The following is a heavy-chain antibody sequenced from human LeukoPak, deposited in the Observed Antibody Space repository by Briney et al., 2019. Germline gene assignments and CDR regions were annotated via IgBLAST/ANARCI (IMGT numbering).Heavy chain of an antibody. CDR3: VRFRGGYRSTWHFDY. CDR1: GFTFSQHA. CDR2: IGGGDYIT. V-gene: IGHV3-23*01. D-gene: IGHD6-13*01. Sequence: GCSLTLSCAHSGFTFSQHAMRWVRQDPRNALEWVSTIGGGDYITFYVDSVEGRFTISRDKSKDTLYLHMSSLRAEDSAVYYCVRFRGGYRSTWHFDYWGQGTVVTFSS. J-gene: IGHJ4*02.